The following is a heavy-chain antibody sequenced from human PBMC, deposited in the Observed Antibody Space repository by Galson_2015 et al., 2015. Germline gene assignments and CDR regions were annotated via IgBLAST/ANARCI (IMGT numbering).Heavy chain of an antibody. Sequence: SLRLSCAASGFTFSSYSMYWVRQAPGKGLEWVSSISSSSSYIYYADSVKGRFTISRDNAKNSLYLQMNSLRAEDTAVYYCARGARTVAATWWFDPWGQGTLVTVSS. V-gene: IGHV3-21*01. CDR3: ARGARTVAATWWFDP. J-gene: IGHJ5*02. CDR1: GFTFSSYS. CDR2: ISSSSSYI. D-gene: IGHD2-15*01.